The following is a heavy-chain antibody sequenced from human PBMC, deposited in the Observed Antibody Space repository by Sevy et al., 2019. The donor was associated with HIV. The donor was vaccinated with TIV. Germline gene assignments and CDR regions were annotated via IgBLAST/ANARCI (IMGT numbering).Heavy chain of an antibody. V-gene: IGHV3-74*01. Sequence: GGSLRLSCAASGFTFSRYWMHWVRQAPGKGLMWVSHIKDDGSRAFVADSVKGRLTISRDNAKNTMYLEMISLGAEDAAIYYCARGKLGGSTTYHDFDYWGLGTLVTVSS. J-gene: IGHJ4*02. CDR2: IKDDGSRA. D-gene: IGHD1-26*01. CDR1: GFTFSRYW. CDR3: ARGKLGGSTTYHDFDY.